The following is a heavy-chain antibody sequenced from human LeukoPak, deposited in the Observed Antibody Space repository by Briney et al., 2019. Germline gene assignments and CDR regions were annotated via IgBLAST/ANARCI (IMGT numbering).Heavy chain of an antibody. D-gene: IGHD3-10*01. J-gene: IGHJ4*02. Sequence: PSETLSLTCTVSGGSISSSSYYWGWTRQPPGKGLEWIGSIYYSGSTYYNPSLKSRVTISVDTSKNQFSLKLSSVTAADTAVYYCARVPQLYYYGSVSRGFDYWGQGTLVTVSS. V-gene: IGHV4-39*01. CDR3: ARVPQLYYYGSVSRGFDY. CDR2: IYYSGST. CDR1: GGSISSSSYY.